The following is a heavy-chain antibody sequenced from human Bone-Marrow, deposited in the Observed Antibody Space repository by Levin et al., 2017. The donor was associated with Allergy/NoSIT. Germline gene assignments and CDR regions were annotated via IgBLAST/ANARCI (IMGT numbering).Heavy chain of an antibody. CDR2: MRSITYGGAT. CDR1: GFSFGEYT. J-gene: IGHJ4*02. CDR3: SGLVGGTTLLDY. Sequence: PGGSLRLSCTGSGFSFGEYTMSWFRQGPGKGLEWVGFMRSITYGGATELAASVKGRFTISRDDSNSIVYLQMNSLKTEDTAVYYCSGLVGGTTLLDYWGRGTLVTVSS. V-gene: IGHV3-49*03. D-gene: IGHD1-26*01.